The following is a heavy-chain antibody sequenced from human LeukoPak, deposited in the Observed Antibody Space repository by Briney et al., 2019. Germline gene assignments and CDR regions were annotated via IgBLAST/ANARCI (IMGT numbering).Heavy chain of an antibody. CDR2: IYYSGST. J-gene: IGHJ6*02. V-gene: IGHV4-59*01. D-gene: IGHD2-15*01. Sequence: PSETLSLTCTVSGGSISSYYWSWIRQPPGKGLEWIGYIYYSGSTNYNPSLKSRVTISVDTSKNQFSLKLSSVTAADTAVYYCARDRRYCSGGSCHNRYYYGMDVWGQGTTVTVSS. CDR3: ARDRRYCSGGSCHNRYYYGMDV. CDR1: GGSISSYY.